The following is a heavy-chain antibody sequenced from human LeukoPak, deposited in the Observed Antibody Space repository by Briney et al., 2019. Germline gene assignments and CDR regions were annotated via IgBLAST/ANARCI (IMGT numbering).Heavy chain of an antibody. D-gene: IGHD3-9*01. CDR3: ARDDILTGYKDY. V-gene: IGHV4-34*01. CDR1: GASISGYY. CDR2: INHSGST. Sequence: SETPFLTCSVSGASISGYYRSWIRQPPGKGLEWIGEINHSGSTNYNPSLKSRVTISVDTSKNQFSLKLSSVTAADTAVYYCARDDILTGYKDYWGQGTLVTVSS. J-gene: IGHJ4*02.